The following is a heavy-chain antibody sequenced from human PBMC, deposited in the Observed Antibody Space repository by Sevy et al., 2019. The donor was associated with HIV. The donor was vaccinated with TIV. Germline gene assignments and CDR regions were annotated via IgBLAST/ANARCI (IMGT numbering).Heavy chain of an antibody. D-gene: IGHD5-18*01. CDR1: GYTFTGQY. CDR3: ARDIRLRGYSYGSFDY. Sequence: ASVKFSCKASGYTFTGQYIHWVRQAPGQGLEWMGWINPNSGDTKYRQDFQDKVTLTRDTSITTAYMELSGLKSDDTAIYYCARDIRLRGYSYGSFDYWGQGTLVTVSS. V-gene: IGHV1-2*02. CDR2: INPNSGDT. J-gene: IGHJ4*02.